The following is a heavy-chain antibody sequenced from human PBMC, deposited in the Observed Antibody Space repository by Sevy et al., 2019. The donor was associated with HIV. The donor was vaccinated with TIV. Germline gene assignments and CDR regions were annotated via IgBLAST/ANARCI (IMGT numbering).Heavy chain of an antibody. V-gene: IGHV4-38-2*02. J-gene: IGHJ5*02. CDR2: IYHSGST. CDR3: AREVGSSNWNDNWFDP. D-gene: IGHD1-1*01. CDR1: GYSISSGYY. Sequence: SETLSLTCAVSGYSISSGYYWGWIRQPPGKGLEWIGSIYHSGSTYYNPSLKSRVTISVDTSKNRFSLKLSSVTAADTAVYYCAREVGSSNWNDNWFDPWGQGTLVTVSS.